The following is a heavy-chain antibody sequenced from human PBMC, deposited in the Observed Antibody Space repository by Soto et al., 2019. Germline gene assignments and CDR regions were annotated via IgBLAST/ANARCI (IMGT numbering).Heavy chain of an antibody. CDR2: ISGSGGST. Sequence: EVQLLESGGGLVQPGGSLRLSCAASGFTFSSYAMSWVRQAPGKGLEWVSAISGSGGSTYYADSVKGRFTISRDNSKNTLYLQMNSLRAEDTAVSYCAKVPGGDYYFDYWGQGTLVTVSS. D-gene: IGHD4-17*01. CDR1: GFTFSSYA. CDR3: AKVPGGDYYFDY. J-gene: IGHJ4*02. V-gene: IGHV3-23*01.